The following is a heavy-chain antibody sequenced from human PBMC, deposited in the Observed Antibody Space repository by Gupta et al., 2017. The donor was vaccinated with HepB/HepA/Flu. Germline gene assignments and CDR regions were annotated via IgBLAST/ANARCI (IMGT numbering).Heavy chain of an antibody. CDR1: GYTFTKYD. CDR2: TNPNSVDT. J-gene: IGHJ6*03. Sequence: QVQLVQSGAEVKKPGASVKVSCKASGYTFTKYDVNWVRQAAGLGLEWMGWTNPNSVDTGYGQKFRGRVTITRNTSMNTAYMELSSLRSEDTAVYYCAIRVGDYNDKGKYNYYMDVWGKGTTVTVSS. V-gene: IGHV1-8*03. CDR3: AIRVGDYNDKGKYNYYMDV. D-gene: IGHD4-17*01.